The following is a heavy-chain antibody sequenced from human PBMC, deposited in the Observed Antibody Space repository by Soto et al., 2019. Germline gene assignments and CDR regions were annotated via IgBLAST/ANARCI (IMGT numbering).Heavy chain of an antibody. CDR3: AKRPLSINTYDY. J-gene: IGHJ4*02. V-gene: IGHV3-23*01. CDR1: GVHLECQA. CDR2: MSGSGANT. D-gene: IGHD3-10*01. Sequence: GFLRLSGVGTGVHLECQALELVPRAPGKGLEWVSTMSGSGANTFYADSVKGRFTISRDNSKNTLYLQMNSLRAEDTAVYYFAKRPLSINTYDYWGQGTLVTVSS.